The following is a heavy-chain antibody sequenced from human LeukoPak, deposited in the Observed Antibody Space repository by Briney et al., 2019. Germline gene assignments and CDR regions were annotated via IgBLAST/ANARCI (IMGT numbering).Heavy chain of an antibody. CDR2: VSYRGHT. J-gene: IGHJ6*03. V-gene: IGHV4-61*01. CDR1: GGSINSGPYY. Sequence: PSETLSLTCAVSGGSINSGPYYWSWIRQPPGKGLEWIGYVSYRGHTNYNPSLESRVTISIDTSKNQFSVKLNSVTAADTAVYYCARGGDSSSWYWSGYYYYMDVWGKGTTVTISS. CDR3: ARGGDSSSWYWSGYYYYMDV. D-gene: IGHD6-13*01.